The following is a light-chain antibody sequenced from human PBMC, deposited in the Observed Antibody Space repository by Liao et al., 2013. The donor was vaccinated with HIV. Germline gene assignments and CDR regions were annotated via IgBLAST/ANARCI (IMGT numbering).Light chain of an antibody. CDR3: QVWDSSTDWV. J-gene: IGLJ3*02. CDR2: YDS. Sequence: SYELTQPPSVSVAPGKTARITCGGNIIGGRSVHWYQQKPGQAPVLVILYDSDRPSGIPERFSGSNSGNTATLTISRVEAGDEADYYCQVWDSSTDWVFGGGTNLAVL. CDR1: IIGGRS. V-gene: IGLV3-21*04.